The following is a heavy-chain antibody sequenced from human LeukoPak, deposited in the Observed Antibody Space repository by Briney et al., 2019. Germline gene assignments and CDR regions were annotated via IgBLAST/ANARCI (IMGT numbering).Heavy chain of an antibody. J-gene: IGHJ4*02. Sequence: GGSLRLSSAASGFTSSSYSTNWVRESPGEGLEWASSISSSSSYIYYADSVKGRFTISRDNAKNSLFLQMNSLRAEDTAVYYCVSAYGSGWFGVDYWGQGTLVTVSS. D-gene: IGHD2-15*01. V-gene: IGHV3-21*01. CDR3: VSAYGSGWFGVDY. CDR1: GFTSSSYS. CDR2: ISSSSSYI.